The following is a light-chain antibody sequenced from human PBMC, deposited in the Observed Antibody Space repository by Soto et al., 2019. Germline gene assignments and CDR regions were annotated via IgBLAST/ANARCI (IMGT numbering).Light chain of an antibody. CDR3: QQRSNWPLT. V-gene: IGKV3-11*01. J-gene: IGKJ4*01. CDR2: DAS. Sequence: ETVLTQSPATLSLSPGERATLSCRASQSVSSYLAWYQQKPGQAPRLLIYDASNRATGIQARFSGSGSGTDFTRTISSLEPADFAVYYCQQRSNWPLTFGGGTKVEIK. CDR1: QSVSSY.